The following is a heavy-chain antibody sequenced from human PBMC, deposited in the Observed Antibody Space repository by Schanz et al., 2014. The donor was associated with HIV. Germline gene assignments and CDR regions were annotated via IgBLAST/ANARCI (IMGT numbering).Heavy chain of an antibody. Sequence: EVQLVESGGGLVQPGGSLRLSCAASGFTFSSYAMSWVRQALGKGLEWVSAISGSSITYSADSVKGRFTISRDNSKNTLYLQMNSLRAEDTAVYYCALSRPSGYGGSWYFDLWGRGTLVAVSS. J-gene: IGHJ2*01. CDR2: ISGSSIT. CDR1: GFTFSSYA. CDR3: ALSRPSGYGGSWYFDL. D-gene: IGHD2-15*01. V-gene: IGHV3-23*04.